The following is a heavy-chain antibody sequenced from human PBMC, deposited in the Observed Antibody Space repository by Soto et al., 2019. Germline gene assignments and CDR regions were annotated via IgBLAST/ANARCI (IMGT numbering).Heavy chain of an antibody. Sequence: GSLRLSVAASGFSLSSYAMHWVRQAPGKGLEWVAVISYDGSNKYYADPVKGRFTISRDNSKKTLYLQMNSLRAEDTAVYYCAVVAEASYFDDWGQGTLVIVSA. J-gene: IGHJ4*02. CDR2: ISYDGSNK. CDR1: GFSLSSYA. D-gene: IGHD3-22*01. CDR3: AVVAEASYFDD. V-gene: IGHV3-30-3*01.